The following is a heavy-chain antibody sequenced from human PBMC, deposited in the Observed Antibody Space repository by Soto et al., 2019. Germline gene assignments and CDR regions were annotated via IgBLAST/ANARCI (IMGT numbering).Heavy chain of an antibody. CDR1: GFSLTTSGVG. J-gene: IGHJ4*02. CDR3: SHRVLRNVFGVVTTPAMYFVI. Sequence: QITLKESGPTVVKPTETLTLTCTFSGFSLTTSGVGVGCVRQSPGKAPEWLALIYWDDDKRYSTSLQSRLTCTKDSSKKHVVLTMANVDPADTTTYCCSHRVLRNVFGVVTTPAMYFVICGEGTPVVVSS. V-gene: IGHV2-5*02. CDR2: IYWDDDK. D-gene: IGHD3-3*01.